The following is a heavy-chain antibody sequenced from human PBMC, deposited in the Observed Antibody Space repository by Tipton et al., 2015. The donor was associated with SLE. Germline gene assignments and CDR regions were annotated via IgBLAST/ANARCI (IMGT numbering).Heavy chain of an antibody. CDR2: IYYSGST. J-gene: IGHJ1*01. D-gene: IGHD1-26*01. CDR1: GGSISSHY. V-gene: IGHV4-59*11. CDR3: ARYGTYDGSRYFQH. Sequence: TLSLTCTVSGGSISSHYWSWIRQPPGKGLECIGYIYYSGSTNYNPSLKSRVTISVDTSKNQFSLKLSSVTAADTAVYYCARYGTYDGSRYFQHWGQGTLVTVSS.